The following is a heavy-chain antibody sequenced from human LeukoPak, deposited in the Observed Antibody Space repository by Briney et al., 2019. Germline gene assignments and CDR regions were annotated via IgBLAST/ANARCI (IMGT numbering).Heavy chain of an antibody. V-gene: IGHV1-3*01. CDR3: ARDSPNYYDSSGYYTARALFDY. CDR2: INAGNGNT. D-gene: IGHD3-22*01. Sequence: ASVKVSCKASGYTFTSYAMHWVRQAPGQRLEWMGWINAGNGNTKYSQKFQGRVTITRDTSASTAYMELRSLRSDDTAVYYCARDSPNYYDSSGYYTARALFDYWGQGTLVTVSS. CDR1: GYTFTSYA. J-gene: IGHJ4*02.